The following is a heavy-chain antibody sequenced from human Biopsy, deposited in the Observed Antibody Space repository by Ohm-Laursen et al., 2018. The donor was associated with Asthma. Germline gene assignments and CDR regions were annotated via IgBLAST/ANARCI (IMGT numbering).Heavy chain of an antibody. Sequence: SLRLSCAASGFTFSRYGMHWVRQAPGKGLEWVALTSYDGTKKYYLDSVKGRFSISRDNSKNTLSLQMNSLRAEDTAVYYCARAYGGNLFSGAFDIWGQGTMVTVSS. CDR3: ARAYGGNLFSGAFDI. V-gene: IGHV3-30*03. J-gene: IGHJ3*02. CDR1: GFTFSRYG. D-gene: IGHD4-23*01. CDR2: TSYDGTKK.